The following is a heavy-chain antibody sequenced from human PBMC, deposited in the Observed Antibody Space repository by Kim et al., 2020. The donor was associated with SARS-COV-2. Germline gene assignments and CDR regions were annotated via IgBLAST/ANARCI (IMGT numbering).Heavy chain of an antibody. Sequence: GGSLRLSCAASGFTFSSYSMNWVRQAPGKGLEWVSYISSSSSTIYYADSVKGRFTISRDNAKNSLYLQMNSLRDEDTAVYYCARDRRLIYCSGGSCPRLTHYYGMDVCGQGATVTVSS. V-gene: IGHV3-48*02. CDR3: ARDRRLIYCSGGSCPRLTHYYGMDV. D-gene: IGHD2-15*01. CDR1: GFTFSSYS. CDR2: ISSSSSTI. J-gene: IGHJ6*02.